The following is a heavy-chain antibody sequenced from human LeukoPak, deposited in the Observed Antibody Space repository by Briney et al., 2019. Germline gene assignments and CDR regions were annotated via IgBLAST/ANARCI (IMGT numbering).Heavy chain of an antibody. Sequence: GRSLRLSCTTSGFIFGDYDMSWFRQAPGKGLEWVSYISESSSHTYYVDSVKGRFTISRDNAKNSLYLQMSSLRAEDTGIYYCARDRAVKARIGGMDVWGQGTTVIVSS. CDR3: ARDRAVKARIGGMDV. D-gene: IGHD5-24*01. CDR1: GFIFGDYD. V-gene: IGHV3-11*06. J-gene: IGHJ6*02. CDR2: ISESSSHT.